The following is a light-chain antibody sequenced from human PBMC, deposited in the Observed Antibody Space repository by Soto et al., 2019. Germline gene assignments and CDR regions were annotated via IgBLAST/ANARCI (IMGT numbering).Light chain of an antibody. CDR2: GNS. J-gene: IGLJ1*01. CDR3: QSYVISLSALYV. Sequence: QSVLTQQHSVSWAPAQRVTISCTGSSSNIGAGYDVHWYQQLPGTAPKLLIYGNSNRPSGVPDRFSCSKSGTSASLAITGLQAEDEAAYYCQSYVISLSALYVFGTGTKLTVL. V-gene: IGLV1-40*01. CDR1: SSNIGAGYD.